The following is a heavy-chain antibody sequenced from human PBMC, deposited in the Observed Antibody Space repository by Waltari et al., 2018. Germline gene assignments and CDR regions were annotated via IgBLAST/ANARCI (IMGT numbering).Heavy chain of an antibody. CDR3: ALDTGALWMDV. Sequence: QVQLVQSGAEVKKPGASVKISCKTSEYTFTSSYIHWVRQAPGQGLEWMGLINPRVGSTIYAQRFQGGVTMTRDTSTSTGYMELSSLRSEDTAVYYCALDTGALWMDVWGQGTTVTVSS. J-gene: IGHJ6*02. V-gene: IGHV1-46*01. CDR1: EYTFTSSY. D-gene: IGHD2-21*01. CDR2: INPRVGST.